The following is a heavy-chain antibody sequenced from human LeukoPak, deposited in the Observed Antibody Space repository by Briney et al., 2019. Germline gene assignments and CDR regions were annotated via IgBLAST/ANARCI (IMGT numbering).Heavy chain of an antibody. CDR2: IKHNVDDL. J-gene: IGHJ4*02. Sequence: GGSLRLSCAASGFTFSSYWMAWVRQAPGKGLEWVSNIKHNVDDLNYVDSVEGRFTISRDNAQNSLYLHMTSLRAEDTAVYYCARELRTFDSWGQGTLVTVSS. CDR3: ARELRTFDS. CDR1: GFTFSSYW. V-gene: IGHV3-7*01. D-gene: IGHD3-16*01.